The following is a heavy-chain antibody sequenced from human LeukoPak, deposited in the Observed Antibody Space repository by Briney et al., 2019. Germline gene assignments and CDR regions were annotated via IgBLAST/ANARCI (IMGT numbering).Heavy chain of an antibody. D-gene: IGHD5-18*01. V-gene: IGHV1-18*01. CDR3: ARVWVDSGYSYGDLHYYYYMDV. J-gene: IGHJ6*03. CDR2: ISAYNGNT. CDR1: GYTFTSYG. Sequence: ASVKVSCKASGYTFTSYGISWVRQAPGQGLEWMGWISAYNGNTNYAQKLQGRVTMTTDTSTSTAYMELRSLRSDDTAVYYCARVWVDSGYSYGDLHYYYYMDVWGKGTTVTVSS.